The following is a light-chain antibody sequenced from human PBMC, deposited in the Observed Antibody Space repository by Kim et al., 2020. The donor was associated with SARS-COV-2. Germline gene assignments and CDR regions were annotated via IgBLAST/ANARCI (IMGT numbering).Light chain of an antibody. CDR3: SSRDSSGNHVV. J-gene: IGLJ2*01. CDR2: GKN. V-gene: IGLV3-19*01. CDR1: GIRSYY. Sequence: ALGQTARITCQGDGIRSYYASWYQQEPGQAPVLVIYGKNNRPSGIPDRFSGSSSGNTASLTITGAQAEDEADYYCSSRDSSGNHVVFGGGTKLTVL.